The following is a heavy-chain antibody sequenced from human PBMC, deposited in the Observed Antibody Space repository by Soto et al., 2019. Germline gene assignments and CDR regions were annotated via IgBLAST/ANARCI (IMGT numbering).Heavy chain of an antibody. Sequence: EVQLVESGGGLVQPGGSLRLSCAASGFTVSSNYMTWVRQAPGKGLEWVSVIYSGGGTYYAASVKGRCTISRDNSKNPLYLQMNSLRAEDTAVYDCARDPLGGGTYPPGWGQGTLVTVSS. CDR2: IYSGGGT. CDR3: ARDPLGGGTYPPG. D-gene: IGHD3-16*01. V-gene: IGHV3-66*01. J-gene: IGHJ4*02. CDR1: GFTVSSNY.